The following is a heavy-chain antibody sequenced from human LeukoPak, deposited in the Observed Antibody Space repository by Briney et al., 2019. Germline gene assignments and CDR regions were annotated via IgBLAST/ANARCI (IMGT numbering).Heavy chain of an antibody. Sequence: GRSLRLSCAASGFTFSSYGMHWVRQAPGKGLEWVAVISYDGSNKYYADSVKGRFTISRDNSKNTLYLQMNSLRAEDTAVYYCAKEGSGVWYEYYLDYWGQGTLVTVSS. CDR1: GFTFSSYG. CDR2: ISYDGSNK. CDR3: AKEGSGVWYEYYLDY. J-gene: IGHJ4*02. V-gene: IGHV3-30*18. D-gene: IGHD6-19*01.